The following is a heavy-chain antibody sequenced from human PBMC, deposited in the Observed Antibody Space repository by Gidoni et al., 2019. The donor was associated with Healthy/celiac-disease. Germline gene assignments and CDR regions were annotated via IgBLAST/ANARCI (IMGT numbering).Heavy chain of an antibody. Sequence: QVTLKESGPVLVKPTETLTLTCTVSGFSLSNARMGVSWIRQPPGKALAWIALIFSKDEKSYSTSMKCRLTIYKETSNSQVVLNITNMDPVDTATYYCARIRYYASLTGYYKRPAADYYGMDVWGQGTTVTVSS. CDR3: ARIRYYASLTGYYKRPAADYYGMDV. CDR1: GFSLSNARMG. J-gene: IGHJ6*02. CDR2: IFSKDEK. V-gene: IGHV2-26*01. D-gene: IGHD3-9*01.